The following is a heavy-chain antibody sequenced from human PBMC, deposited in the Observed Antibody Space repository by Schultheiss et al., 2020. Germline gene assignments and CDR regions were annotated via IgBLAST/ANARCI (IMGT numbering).Heavy chain of an antibody. D-gene: IGHD4-17*01. CDR1: GFTFSSYS. CDR2: ISSSSSYI. Sequence: GGSLRLSCAASGFTFSSYSMNWVRQAPGKGLEWVSSISSSSSYIYYADSVKGRFTISRDNAKNSLYLQMNSLRAEDTAVYYCAREATVTDAFDIWGQGTMVTVAS. J-gene: IGHJ3*02. V-gene: IGHV3-21*01. CDR3: AREATVTDAFDI.